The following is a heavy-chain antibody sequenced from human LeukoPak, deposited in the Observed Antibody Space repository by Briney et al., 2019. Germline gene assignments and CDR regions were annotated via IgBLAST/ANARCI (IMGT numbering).Heavy chain of an antibody. V-gene: IGHV4-59*08. CDR2: IYYSGST. D-gene: IGHD3-10*01. Sequence: SETLSLTCTVSGGSISSYYWSWLRQPPGKGLEWFGYIYYSGSTNYNPSLKSRVTISVDTSKNQFSLKLSSVTAADTAVYYCARAYYYGSGSYDYWGQGTLVTVSS. CDR3: ARAYYYGSGSYDY. J-gene: IGHJ4*02. CDR1: GGSISSYY.